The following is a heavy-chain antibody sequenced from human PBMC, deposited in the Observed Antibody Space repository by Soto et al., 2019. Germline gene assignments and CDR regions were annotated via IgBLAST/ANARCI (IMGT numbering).Heavy chain of an antibody. D-gene: IGHD2-15*01. J-gene: IGHJ4*02. CDR1: GFSVSDNY. V-gene: IGHV3-53*01. CDR2: IYSDGDT. CDR3: WRASRGSGVSWSRDY. Sequence: GGYLRLSCAASGFSVSDNYMNWVRQAPGKGLESVSVIYSDGDTYYADSVKGRFTISRDNSKNTLYLQMNSLTADDTAMYYWWRASRGSGVSWSRDYWGQGTLVSVS.